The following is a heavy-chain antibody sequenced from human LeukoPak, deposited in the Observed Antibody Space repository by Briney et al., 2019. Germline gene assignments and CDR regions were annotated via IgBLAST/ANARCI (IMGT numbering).Heavy chain of an antibody. CDR3: ARVYGGNPNWYFDL. CDR1: GGSISSYY. V-gene: IGHV4-4*07. CDR2: IYTSGST. Sequence: ASETLSLTCTVSGGSISSYYWRWIRQPAGKGLEWVGRIYTSGSTNYNPSLKGRVTMSIDTSKKQFSLKLNSVTAADTAVYYCARVYGGNPNWYFDLWGRGTLVTVSS. D-gene: IGHD4/OR15-4a*01. J-gene: IGHJ2*01.